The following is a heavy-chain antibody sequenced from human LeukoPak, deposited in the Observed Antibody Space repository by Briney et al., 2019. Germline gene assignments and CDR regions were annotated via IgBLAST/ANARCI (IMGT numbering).Heavy chain of an antibody. CDR2: IYSGGST. V-gene: IGHV3-66*01. D-gene: IGHD2-21*02. Sequence: GGSLTLSCAASGFTVSSYYMSWFRQAPGKGLEWVSVIYSGGSTYYADSVKGRFTISRDNSKSTLYLQMNSLRAEDTAVYYCARDRGCGDCYPPANDAFDIWGQGTMVTVSS. J-gene: IGHJ3*02. CDR1: GFTVSSYY. CDR3: ARDRGCGDCYPPANDAFDI.